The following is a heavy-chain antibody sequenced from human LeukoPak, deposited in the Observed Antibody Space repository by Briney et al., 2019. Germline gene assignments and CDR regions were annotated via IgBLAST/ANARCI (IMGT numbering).Heavy chain of an antibody. D-gene: IGHD1-26*01. J-gene: IGHJ5*02. CDR3: ARWPGAVHP. Sequence: PSETLSLTCAVSGYSWTNHYWIWIRQPPGKGLEWIGEMLHTGSTNYNPSFKSRVTVSIDTSNNQFFLSLTSVTAADTAFYYCARWPGAVHPWGQGTLVTVSS. V-gene: IGHV4-34*12. CDR2: MLHTGST. CDR1: GYSWTNHY.